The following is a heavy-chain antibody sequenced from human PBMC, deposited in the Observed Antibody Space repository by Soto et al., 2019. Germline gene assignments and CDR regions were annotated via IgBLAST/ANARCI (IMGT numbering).Heavy chain of an antibody. J-gene: IGHJ6*02. Sequence: SVKVSCKASGGTFSSYAISWVRQAPGQGLEWMGGIIPIFGTANYAQKFQGRVTITADESTSTAYMELSSLRSEDTAVYYCARLPIQRGNTAMVYYYYYGMDVWGQGTTVTVSS. CDR2: IIPIFGTA. D-gene: IGHD5-18*01. CDR1: GGTFSSYA. CDR3: ARLPIQRGNTAMVYYYYYGMDV. V-gene: IGHV1-69*13.